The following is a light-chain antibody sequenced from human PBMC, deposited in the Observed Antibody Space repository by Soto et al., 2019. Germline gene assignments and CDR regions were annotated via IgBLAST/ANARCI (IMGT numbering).Light chain of an antibody. CDR1: QSVSSN. Sequence: EIVMTQSPTTLSVSPGERATLSCRASQSVSSNLAWYQQKPGQAPRHLIYGASTRATGSPARFSGSGSGTEFTLTISSLQSEDFAVYYCQQYNNWAPWTFGQGTKVEIK. CDR2: GAS. J-gene: IGKJ1*01. V-gene: IGKV3-15*01. CDR3: QQYNNWAPWT.